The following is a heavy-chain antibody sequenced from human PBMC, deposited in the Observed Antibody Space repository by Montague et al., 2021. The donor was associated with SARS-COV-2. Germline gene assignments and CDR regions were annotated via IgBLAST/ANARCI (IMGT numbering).Heavy chain of an antibody. D-gene: IGHD1-1*01. CDR2: IYSSGST. V-gene: IGHV4-4*07. J-gene: IGHJ2*01. Sequence: SETLSLTCTVSGGSISTYYWSWIRQPAGKGLEWIGRIYSSGSTNYSPSLKSRVTISVDTSKNQFSLKLSSVTAADTAVYYCARDEYNAHDNYWYFDLWGRGTPVTVSS. CDR3: ARDEYNAHDNYWYFDL. CDR1: GGSISTYY.